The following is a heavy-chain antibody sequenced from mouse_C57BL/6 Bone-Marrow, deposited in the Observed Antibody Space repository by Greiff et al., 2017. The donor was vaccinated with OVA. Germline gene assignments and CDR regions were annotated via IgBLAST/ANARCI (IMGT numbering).Heavy chain of an antibody. CDR3: ARHGTTVDEGDAMDY. V-gene: IGHV5-2*01. Sequence: EVQGVESGGGLVQPGESLKLSCESNEYEFPSHDMSWVRKTPEKRLELVAAINSDGGSTYYPDTMERRFIISRDNTKKTMYLQMSSLRSEDTALYYCARHGTTVDEGDAMDYWGQGTSVTVSS. CDR1: EYEFPSHD. CDR2: INSDGGST. J-gene: IGHJ4*01. D-gene: IGHD1-1*01.